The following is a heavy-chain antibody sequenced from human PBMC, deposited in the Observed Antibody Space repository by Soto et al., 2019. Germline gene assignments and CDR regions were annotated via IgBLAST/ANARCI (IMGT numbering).Heavy chain of an antibody. D-gene: IGHD6-13*01. J-gene: IGHJ3*02. CDR1: GYTFTSYG. V-gene: IGHV1-18*01. CDR2: ISAYNGNT. Sequence: ASVKVSCKASGYTFTSYGISWVRQAPGQGLEWMGWISAYNGNTNYAQKLQGRITMTTDTSTSTAYMELRSLRSDDTAVYYCARDGAAAGTDAFDIWGQGTMVTVSS. CDR3: ARDGAAAGTDAFDI.